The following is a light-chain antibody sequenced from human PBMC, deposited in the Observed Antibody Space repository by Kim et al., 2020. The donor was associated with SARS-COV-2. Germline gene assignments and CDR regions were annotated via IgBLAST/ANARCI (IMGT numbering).Light chain of an antibody. CDR2: GKN. J-gene: IGLJ2*01. CDR3: NSRDSSGNHVV. CDR1: SLRSYF. V-gene: IGLV3-19*01. Sequence: LGQTVRITCQGDSLRSYFASWYQQKPGQAPVLVIYGKNNRPSGIPDRFSGSSSGNTASLTITGAQAEDEADYYCNSRDSSGNHVVFGGGTQLTVL.